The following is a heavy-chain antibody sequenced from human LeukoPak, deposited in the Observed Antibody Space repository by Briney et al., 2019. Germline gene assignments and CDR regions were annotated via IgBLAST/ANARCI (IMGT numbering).Heavy chain of an antibody. V-gene: IGHV1-2*06. CDR3: ARKRKMGVTTVTHNWFDP. Sequence: ASVKVSCKASGYTFTGYYMHWVRQAPGQGLEWMGRINPNGGGTNYAQKFQGRVTMTRDTSISTAYMELSRLRSDDTAVYYCARKRKMGVTTVTHNWFDPWGQGTLVTVSS. CDR2: INPNGGGT. J-gene: IGHJ5*02. D-gene: IGHD4-11*01. CDR1: GYTFTGYY.